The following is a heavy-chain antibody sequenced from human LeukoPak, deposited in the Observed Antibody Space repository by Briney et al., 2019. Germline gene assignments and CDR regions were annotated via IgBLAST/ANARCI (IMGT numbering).Heavy chain of an antibody. J-gene: IGHJ3*02. Sequence: GASVKVSCKASGYTFTGYSMHWVRQAPGQGLEWMGWINPNSGGTNYAQKFQGRVTMTRDTSISTAYMELSRLRSDDTAVYYCASCRAPFYDSSGSRVWDAFDIWGQGTMVTVSS. V-gene: IGHV1-2*02. CDR3: ASCRAPFYDSSGSRVWDAFDI. CDR1: GYTFTGYS. CDR2: INPNSGGT. D-gene: IGHD3-22*01.